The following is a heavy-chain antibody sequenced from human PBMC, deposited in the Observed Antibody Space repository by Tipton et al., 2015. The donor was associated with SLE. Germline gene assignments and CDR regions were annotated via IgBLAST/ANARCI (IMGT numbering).Heavy chain of an antibody. D-gene: IGHD1-26*01. CDR2: INHSGST. V-gene: IGHV4-39*07. CDR3: ARGPRVGWFDP. CDR1: GGSISSSSYY. J-gene: IGHJ5*02. Sequence: TLSLTCTVSGGSISSSSYYWGWIRQSPGKGLEWIGEINHSGSTNYNPSLKSRVIISVDTSKKQFSLKLSSVTAADTAVYYCARGPRVGWFDPWGQGTLVTVSS.